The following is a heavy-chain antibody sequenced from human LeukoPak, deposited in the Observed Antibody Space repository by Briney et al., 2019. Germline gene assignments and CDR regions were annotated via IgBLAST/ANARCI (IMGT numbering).Heavy chain of an antibody. CDR1: GYTFTGYY. CDR3: ATSSIAVARTEGSDY. V-gene: IGHV1-2*06. D-gene: IGHD6-19*01. CDR2: INPNSGGT. J-gene: IGHJ4*02. Sequence: VSVKVSCKASGYTFTGYYMHWVRQAPGQGLELMGRINPNSGGTNYAQKFQGRVTMTRDTSISTAYMELSRLRSDDTAVYYCATSSIAVARTEGSDYWGQGTLVTVSS.